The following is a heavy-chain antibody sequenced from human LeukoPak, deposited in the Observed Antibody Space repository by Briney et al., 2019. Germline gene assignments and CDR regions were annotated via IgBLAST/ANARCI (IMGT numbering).Heavy chain of an antibody. CDR1: GGSISSGGYS. CDR2: IYHSGST. V-gene: IGHV4-30-2*01. D-gene: IGHD3-9*01. J-gene: IGHJ4*02. Sequence: SQTLSLTCAVSGGSISSGGYSWRWIRQPPGTGLEWIGYIYHSGSTYYNPSLKSRVTISVDRSKNQFSLKLSSVTAADTAVYYCARGSDILTGYYYFDYWGQGTLVTVSS. CDR3: ARGSDILTGYYYFDY.